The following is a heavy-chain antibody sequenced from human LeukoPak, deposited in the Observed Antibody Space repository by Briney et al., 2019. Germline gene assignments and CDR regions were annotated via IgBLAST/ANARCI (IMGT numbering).Heavy chain of an antibody. CDR3: ARAGFGMAPLRGTPFDY. CDR1: GGSFSGYY. Sequence: SETLSLTCAVYGGSFSGYYWSWIRQPPGKGLEWIGEINHSGSTNYNPSLKSRVTISVDTSKNQFSLKLSSVTAADTAVYYCARAGFGMAPLRGTPFDYWGQGTLVTVSS. J-gene: IGHJ4*02. V-gene: IGHV4-34*01. CDR2: INHSGST. D-gene: IGHD3-10*01.